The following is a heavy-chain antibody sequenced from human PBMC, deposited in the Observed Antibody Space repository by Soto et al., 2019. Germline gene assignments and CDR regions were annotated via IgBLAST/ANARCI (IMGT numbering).Heavy chain of an antibody. CDR2: ITSDGSKK. CDR1: GLTFSRYD. J-gene: IGHJ4*02. V-gene: IGHV3-30*18. D-gene: IGHD1-26*01. CDR3: AKGSYSGVYSYFDY. Sequence: QVPLVESGAGVVQPGRSLRLSCAASGLTFSRYDMYWVRQAPGKGLEGVAVITSDGSKKYYADSVKGRFILSRDNSKNTLFLQMNSLRAEDTAVYYCAKGSYSGVYSYFDYWGQGTLVTVSS.